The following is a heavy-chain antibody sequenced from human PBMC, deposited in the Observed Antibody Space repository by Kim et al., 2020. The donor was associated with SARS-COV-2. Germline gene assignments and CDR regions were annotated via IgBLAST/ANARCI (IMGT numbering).Heavy chain of an antibody. CDR3: SGKDAVGADIRKAAFDA. Sequence: GGSLRLSCAASGLSVFSNHMTWVRQAPGKGLEWVAIVSNNGNTHYADAVKGRFTIFRDNPKKSLYLQMSSLIVEDTAAYYCSGKDAVGADIRKAAFDAWG. J-gene: IGHJ5*01. CDR2: VSNNGNT. D-gene: IGHD1-26*01. V-gene: IGHV3-66*01. CDR1: GLSVFSNH.